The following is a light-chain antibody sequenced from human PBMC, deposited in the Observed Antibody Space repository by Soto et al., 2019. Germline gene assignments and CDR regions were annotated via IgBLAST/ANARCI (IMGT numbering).Light chain of an antibody. J-gene: IGKJ5*01. CDR1: HSAGHN. CDR2: GAS. CDR3: QHYNNWAIT. Sequence: IVMTQSPATLSVSPGETDTLSCRASHSAGHNLAWYQQKPGQTPRLLIYGASTRATGIPVRFIGSGSGTEFTLTISSLQSEDFAVYYCQHYNNWAITFGQGTRLEIK. V-gene: IGKV3-15*01.